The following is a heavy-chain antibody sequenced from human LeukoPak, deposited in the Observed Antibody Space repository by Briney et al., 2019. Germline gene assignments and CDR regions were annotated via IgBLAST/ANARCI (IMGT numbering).Heavy chain of an antibody. D-gene: IGHD1-1*01. CDR2: ISSSSSYT. CDR3: ARDAGMNYGMDV. Sequence: GGSLRLSCAASGFTFSDYYMSWVREAPGEGLEWVSYISSSSSYTNYADSVKGRFTISRDNAKNSLYLQMNSLRAEDTAVYYCARDAGMNYGMDVWGKGTTVTVSS. J-gene: IGHJ6*04. CDR1: GFTFSDYY. V-gene: IGHV3-11*06.